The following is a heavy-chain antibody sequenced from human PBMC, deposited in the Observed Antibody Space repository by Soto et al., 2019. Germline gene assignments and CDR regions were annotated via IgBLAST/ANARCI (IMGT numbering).Heavy chain of an antibody. CDR1: GFSLSTSGMC. D-gene: IGHD6-6*01. CDR2: IYWSGDE. V-gene: IGHV2-5*08. J-gene: IGHJ3*02. Sequence: SGPTLVNPTQTLTLTCTFSGFSLSTSGMCVSWIRQPPGKALEWLALIYWSGDEHYRPSLKSRLSIIKDTSKNHVVLIMTDMDPVDTATYYCARGLATLPVFAFDIWGQGATVTVSS. CDR3: ARGLATLPVFAFDI.